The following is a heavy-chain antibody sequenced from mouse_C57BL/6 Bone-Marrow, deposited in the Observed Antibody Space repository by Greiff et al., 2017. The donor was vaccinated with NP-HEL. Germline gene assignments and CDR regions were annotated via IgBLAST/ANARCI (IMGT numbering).Heavy chain of an antibody. D-gene: IGHD1-1*01. CDR2: IFPGSGST. V-gene: IGHV1-75*01. J-gene: IGHJ2*01. CDR1: GYTFTDYY. CDR3: ARSPGATVLATYYFDY. Sequence: QVQLQQSGPELVKPGASVKISCKASGYTFTDYYINWVKQRPGQGLEWIGWIFPGSGSTYYNEKFKGKATLTVDKSSSTAYMLLSSLTSEDSAVYFCARSPGATVLATYYFDYWGQGTTLTVSS.